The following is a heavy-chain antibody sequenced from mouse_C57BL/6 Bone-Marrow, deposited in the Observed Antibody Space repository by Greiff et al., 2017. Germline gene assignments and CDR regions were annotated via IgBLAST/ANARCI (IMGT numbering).Heavy chain of an antibody. J-gene: IGHJ1*03. Sequence: QVQLQQSGAELAKPGASVKLSCKASGYTFTSYWMHWVKQRPGQGLEWIGYINPSSGYTKYNQKFKDKATLTADKSSSTAYMQLSSLTYEDSAVYYCARSPLGRPWYFDVGGTGTTVTVSS. CDR3: ARSPLGRPWYFDV. CDR1: GYTFTSYW. V-gene: IGHV1-7*01. CDR2: INPSSGYT. D-gene: IGHD4-1*01.